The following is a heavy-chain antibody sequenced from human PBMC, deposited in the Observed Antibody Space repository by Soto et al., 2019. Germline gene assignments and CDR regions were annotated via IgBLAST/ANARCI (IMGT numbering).Heavy chain of an antibody. CDR3: ARGPRTGYPVYFDY. J-gene: IGHJ4*02. CDR1: GGSISSYY. V-gene: IGHV4-59*01. Sequence: SETLSLTFSVSGGSISSYYWSWFRQPPGKGLEWIGYIYYSGSTTYNPSLRSRVTISVDTSKNQFSLELSSVTAADTAVYFCARGPRTGYPVYFDYWGQGTLVT. D-gene: IGHD5-18*01. CDR2: IYYSGST.